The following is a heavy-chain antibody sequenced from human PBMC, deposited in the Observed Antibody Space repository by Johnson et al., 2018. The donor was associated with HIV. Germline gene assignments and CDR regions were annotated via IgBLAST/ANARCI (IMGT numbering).Heavy chain of an antibody. CDR3: AKDQWSSSWTNDAFDI. J-gene: IGHJ3*02. D-gene: IGHD6-13*01. Sequence: VQLVESGGGLVQPGGSLRLSCAASGFTFSSYAMSWVRQAPGKGLEWVSAISGSGGSTYYADSVKGRFTISRDNSKNKLYLQMNSLRAEDTAVYYCAKDQWSSSWTNDAFDIWGQGTVVTVSS. CDR1: GFTFSSYA. V-gene: IGHV3-23*04. CDR2: ISGSGGST.